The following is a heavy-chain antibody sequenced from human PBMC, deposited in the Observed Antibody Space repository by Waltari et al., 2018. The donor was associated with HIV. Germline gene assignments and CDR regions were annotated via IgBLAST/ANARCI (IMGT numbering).Heavy chain of an antibody. CDR1: GFTLSSYI. CDR2: ISSSGSTT. Sequence: EVQPLESGGGLVQPGGSLSLPCAALGFTLSSYIMSWVRQAPGKGLQWVSIISSSGSTTYSADSVKGRVTISRDNSENTLYLQINSLRAEDTAVYYCAKGAFDMVVVSALDSWGHGTLVTVSS. V-gene: IGHV3-23*01. J-gene: IGHJ5*01. D-gene: IGHD2-21*01. CDR3: AKGAFDMVVVSALDS.